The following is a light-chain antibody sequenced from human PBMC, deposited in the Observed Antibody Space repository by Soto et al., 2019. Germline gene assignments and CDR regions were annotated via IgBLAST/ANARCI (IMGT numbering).Light chain of an antibody. CDR3: QQYNKWPQWT. V-gene: IGKV3-15*01. CDR1: QSVSSN. Sequence: EMVMAQSPATLSVSPGGRATLTCRSSQSVSSNLAWYQQKPGQAPRLLIYGASTRATGIPARFSGSGSGTEFTLTISSLQSEDFAVYYCQQYNKWPQWTFGQGTKVDI. J-gene: IGKJ1*01. CDR2: GAS.